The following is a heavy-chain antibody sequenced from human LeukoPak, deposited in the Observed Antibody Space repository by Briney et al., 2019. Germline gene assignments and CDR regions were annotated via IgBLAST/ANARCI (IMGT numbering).Heavy chain of an antibody. V-gene: IGHV4-59*12. CDR2: IYYSGST. D-gene: IGHD2-2*01. J-gene: IGHJ4*02. CDR1: GGSITNYY. Sequence: SKTLSLTCTVSGGSITNYYWSWIRQPPGKGLEWIGYIYYSGSTNYNPSLQSRVTISVDTSKNQFSLELSSVTAADTAVYYCARYCSSTSCYGNDYWGQGTLVTVSS. CDR3: ARYCSSTSCYGNDY.